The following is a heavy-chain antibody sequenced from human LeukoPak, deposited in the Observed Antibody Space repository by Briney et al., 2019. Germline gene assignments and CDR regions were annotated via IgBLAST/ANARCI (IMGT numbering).Heavy chain of an antibody. CDR2: ISSSSSYI. J-gene: IGHJ3*02. CDR3: ARPSTQGRVAGVFDI. V-gene: IGHV3-21*01. D-gene: IGHD6-19*01. Sequence: GGSLRLSCAASGFTFSSYSMNWVRQAPGKGLEWVSSISSSSSYIYYADSVKGRFTISRDNAKNSLYLQMNSLRAEDTAVYYCARPSTQGRVAGVFDIWGQGTRVSVSS. CDR1: GFTFSSYS.